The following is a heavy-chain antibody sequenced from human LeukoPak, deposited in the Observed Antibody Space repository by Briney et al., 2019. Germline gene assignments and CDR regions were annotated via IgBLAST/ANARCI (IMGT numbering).Heavy chain of an antibody. Sequence: GASVKVSCKASGYTFTSYYMHWVRQAPGQGLEWMGWINPNSGGTNYAQKFQGRVTMTRDTSISTAYMELSRLRSDDTAVYYCARGLHEPNSSSPKRVFDYWGQGTLVTVSS. V-gene: IGHV1-2*02. D-gene: IGHD6-13*01. CDR2: INPNSGGT. J-gene: IGHJ4*02. CDR3: ARGLHEPNSSSPKRVFDY. CDR1: GYTFTSYY.